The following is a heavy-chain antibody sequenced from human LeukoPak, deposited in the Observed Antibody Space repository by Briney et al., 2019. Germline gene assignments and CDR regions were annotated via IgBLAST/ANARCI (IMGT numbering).Heavy chain of an antibody. Sequence: GGSLRLSCAASGFIFSDYYMTWIRQAQGKGLEWLSYISGSGSDTNYADSVKGRFTTSRDNAKNSLYLQMNSLRAEDTAVYYCARVGSIATAGTPDYWGQGTLVTVSS. V-gene: IGHV3-11*06. CDR3: ARVGSIATAGTPDY. CDR1: GFIFSDYY. D-gene: IGHD6-13*01. CDR2: ISGSGSDT. J-gene: IGHJ4*02.